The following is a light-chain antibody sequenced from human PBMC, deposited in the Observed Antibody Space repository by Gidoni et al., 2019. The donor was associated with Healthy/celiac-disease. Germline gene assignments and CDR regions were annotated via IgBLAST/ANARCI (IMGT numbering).Light chain of an antibody. CDR2: AAS. CDR3: QQNYSPPLS. V-gene: IGKV1-39*01. CDR1: QSISSY. Sequence: DSQLTQSPSSLSASVGDRVTITCRASQSISSYLNWYQQKPGKAPKLLIYAASSLQSGVPSRFSGSGSGTDFTLTISSLQPEDFATYYCQQNYSPPLSFGQGTKLEIK. J-gene: IGKJ2*03.